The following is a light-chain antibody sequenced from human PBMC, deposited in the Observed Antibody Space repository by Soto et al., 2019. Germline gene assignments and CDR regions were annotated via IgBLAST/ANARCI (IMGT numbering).Light chain of an antibody. CDR2: GAS. J-gene: IGKJ1*01. V-gene: IGKV3-15*01. CDR3: QQYNNWPRT. Sequence: EIVMTQSPSTLSESPGERATLSCRASQSVSSNLAWYQQKPGQAPRLLIYGASTRATGIPARFSGSGSGTEFTLTISSLQSEDFAVYYCQQYNNWPRTVGEGT. CDR1: QSVSSN.